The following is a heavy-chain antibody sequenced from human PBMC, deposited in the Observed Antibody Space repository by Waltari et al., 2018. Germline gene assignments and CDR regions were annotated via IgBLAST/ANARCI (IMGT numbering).Heavy chain of an antibody. D-gene: IGHD3-3*01. CDR2: IYYTGST. V-gene: IGHV4-39*07. CDR3: ARQFWNGYFDRFDF. J-gene: IGHJ4*02. CDR1: GDSISSGTYS. Sequence: QLHLQESGPGLVRPSETLSLTCTVSGDSISSGTYSWGWVRQPPGKGLEWIATIYYTGSTYYNPSLKSRVTMSVDSSKNHFSLKLSSVTAADTAVYYCARQFWNGYFDRFDFWGQGTLVTVSS.